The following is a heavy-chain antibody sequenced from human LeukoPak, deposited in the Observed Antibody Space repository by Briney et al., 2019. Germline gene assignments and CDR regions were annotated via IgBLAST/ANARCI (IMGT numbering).Heavy chain of an antibody. Sequence: GGSLRLSCAASGFTVSSNYMSWVRQAPGKGLEWVSVIYSGGSTYYADSVKGRFTISRDNSKNTLYLQMNSLRAEDTAVYYCARVSSTGHYYYGMDVWGQGTTVTVSS. D-gene: IGHD2-15*01. CDR1: GFTVSSNY. V-gene: IGHV3-53*01. J-gene: IGHJ6*02. CDR2: IYSGGST. CDR3: ARVSSTGHYYYGMDV.